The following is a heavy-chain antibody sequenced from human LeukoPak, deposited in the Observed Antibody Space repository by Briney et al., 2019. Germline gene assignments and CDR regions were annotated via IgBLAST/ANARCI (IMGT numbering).Heavy chain of an antibody. V-gene: IGHV4-38-2*02. Sequence: SETLSLTCTVSGYSISSGYYWGWIRQPPGKGLEWIARLYHSGSTYYNSSLRSRVTMSVATSKNHFSLRLSSVTAADTAVYYCARESSRLLWFGEGPGGAFDIWGQGTMVTVSS. J-gene: IGHJ3*02. CDR1: GYSISSGYY. CDR2: LYHSGST. D-gene: IGHD3-10*01. CDR3: ARESSRLLWFGEGPGGAFDI.